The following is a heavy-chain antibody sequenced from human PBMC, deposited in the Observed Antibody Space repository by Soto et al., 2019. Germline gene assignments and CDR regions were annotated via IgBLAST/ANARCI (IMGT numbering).Heavy chain of an antibody. D-gene: IGHD3-22*01. V-gene: IGHV3-48*02. J-gene: IGHJ4*02. CDR3: ARDKGGNYYDSSGDPEFDY. CDR2: ISSSSSTI. CDR1: GFTFISYS. Sequence: GGSLRLSCAASGFTFISYSMNWVRQAPGKGLEWVSYISSSSSTIYYADSVKGRFTISRDNAKNSLYLQMNSLRDEDTAVYYCARDKGGNYYDSSGDPEFDYWGQGTLVTVSS.